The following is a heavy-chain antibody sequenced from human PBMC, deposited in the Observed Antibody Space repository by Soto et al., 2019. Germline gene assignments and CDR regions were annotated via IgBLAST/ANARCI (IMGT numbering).Heavy chain of an antibody. V-gene: IGHV1-18*01. J-gene: IGHJ4*02. D-gene: IGHD3-22*01. Sequence: ASVKVSCKASGYTFTSYGISWVRQAPGQGLEWMGWISAYNGNTNYAQKLQGRVTMTTDTSTSTAYMELRSLRSDDTAVYYCARIFTDYYDSSGYYRESPSWDYWGQGTLVTVSS. CDR2: ISAYNGNT. CDR1: GYTFTSYG. CDR3: ARIFTDYYDSSGYYRESPSWDY.